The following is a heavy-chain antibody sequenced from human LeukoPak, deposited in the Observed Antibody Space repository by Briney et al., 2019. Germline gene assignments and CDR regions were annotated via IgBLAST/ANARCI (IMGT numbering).Heavy chain of an antibody. V-gene: IGHV3-11*04. CDR2: ISSLSTSI. J-gene: IGHJ4*02. CDR1: GFTFSGYY. CDR3: GRDKED. Sequence: GGSLRLSCAASGFTFSGYYMSWIRQALGKGLEWVSYISSLSTSIYYTDSVKGRFTISRDNAKNSLYLQMNNLRAEDTAVYYCGRDKEDWGQGTLVTVSS.